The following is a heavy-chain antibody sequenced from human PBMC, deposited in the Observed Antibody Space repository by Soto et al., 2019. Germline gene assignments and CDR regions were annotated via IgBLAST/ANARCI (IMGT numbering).Heavy chain of an antibody. D-gene: IGHD5-18*01. Sequence: SVKLSCKASGFTFTSSAMQWVRQARGQRLEWIGWIVVGSGNTNYAQKFQGRVTITADESTSTAYMELSSLRSEDTAVYYCARDTAMGYSYGSDYWGQGTLVTVSS. CDR3: ARDTAMGYSYGSDY. CDR2: IVVGSGNT. J-gene: IGHJ4*02. CDR1: GFTFTSSA. V-gene: IGHV1-58*02.